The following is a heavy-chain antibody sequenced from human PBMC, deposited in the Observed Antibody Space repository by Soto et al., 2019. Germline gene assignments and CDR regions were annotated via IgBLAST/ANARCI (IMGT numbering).Heavy chain of an antibody. CDR2: ISAYNGNT. CDR3: ATDLRYFNRLIPPFDY. D-gene: IGHD3-9*01. V-gene: IGHV1-18*01. Sequence: GASVKVSCKASGYTFTSYGISWVRQAPGQGLEWMGWISAYNGNTNYAQKLQGRVTMTTDTSTSTAYMELRSLRSDDTAVYYCATDLRYFNRLIPPFDYWGQGTLVTVSS. CDR1: GYTFTSYG. J-gene: IGHJ4*02.